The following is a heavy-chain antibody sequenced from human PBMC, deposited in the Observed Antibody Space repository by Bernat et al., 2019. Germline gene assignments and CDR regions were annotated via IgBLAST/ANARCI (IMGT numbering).Heavy chain of an antibody. V-gene: IGHV3-11*06. Sequence: QVQLVESGGGLVKPGGSLRLSCAASGFTFSDYYMSWIRQAPGKGLEWVSYISSSSSYTNYADSVKGRFTISRDNAKNTLYLQMNSLRAEDTAVYYCARDQRWLQPSGSRAVDYWGQGTLVTVSS. CDR1: GFTFSDYY. CDR3: ARDQRWLQPSGSRAVDY. D-gene: IGHD5-24*01. CDR2: ISSSSSYT. J-gene: IGHJ4*02.